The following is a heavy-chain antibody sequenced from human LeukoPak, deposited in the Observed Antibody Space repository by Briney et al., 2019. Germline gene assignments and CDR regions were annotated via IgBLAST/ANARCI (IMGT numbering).Heavy chain of an antibody. Sequence: GGSLRLSCAASGFTFSSYSVNWVRQAPGKGLEWVSSISSSSSYIYYADSVKGRFSISRDNAKNSLYLQMDSLRAEDTAVYYCAREPYCSSTSCNYFDYWGQGTLVTVSS. V-gene: IGHV3-21*01. D-gene: IGHD2-2*01. CDR1: GFTFSSYS. CDR3: AREPYCSSTSCNYFDY. J-gene: IGHJ4*02. CDR2: ISSSSSYI.